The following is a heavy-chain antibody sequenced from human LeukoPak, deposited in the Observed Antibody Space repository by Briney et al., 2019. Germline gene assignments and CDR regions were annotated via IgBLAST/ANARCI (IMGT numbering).Heavy chain of an antibody. Sequence: SETLSLTCTVSGYSISSGYYWGWIRRPPGKGLEWIGSIYHSGSTYYNPSLKSRVTISVDTSKNQFSLKLSSVTAADTAVYYCARSTPDWFDPWGQGTLVTVSS. V-gene: IGHV4-38-2*02. CDR1: GYSISSGYY. J-gene: IGHJ5*02. CDR3: ARSTPDWFDP. CDR2: IYHSGST.